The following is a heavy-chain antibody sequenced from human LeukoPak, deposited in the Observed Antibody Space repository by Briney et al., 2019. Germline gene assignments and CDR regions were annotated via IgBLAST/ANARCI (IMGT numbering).Heavy chain of an antibody. CDR2: INPNSGGT. D-gene: IGHD3-9*01. V-gene: IGHV1-2*02. CDR3: ARDPDYDILTGYSPLDY. J-gene: IGHJ4*02. CDR1: GYTFTGYY. Sequence: ASMKVSCKASGYTFTGYYMHWVRQAPGQGLEWMGWINPNSGGTNYAQKFQGRVTMTRDTSISTAYMELSRLRSDDTAVYYCARDPDYDILTGYSPLDYWGQGTLVTVSS.